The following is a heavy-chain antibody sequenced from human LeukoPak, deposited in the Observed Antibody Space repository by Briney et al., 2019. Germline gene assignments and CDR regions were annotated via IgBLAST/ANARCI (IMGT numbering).Heavy chain of an antibody. V-gene: IGHV3-33*01. CDR1: GFTFSNYG. J-gene: IGHJ4*02. Sequence: GRSLRLSCAASGFTFSNYGMHWVRQAPGKGLEWVAVIWFDGSNKYYVDSVKGRFTISRDNSKNTLYLQMNSLRAEDTAVYYCARVNDYGDYSFDYWGQGTLVTVSS. CDR3: ARVNDYGDYSFDY. CDR2: IWFDGSNK. D-gene: IGHD4-17*01.